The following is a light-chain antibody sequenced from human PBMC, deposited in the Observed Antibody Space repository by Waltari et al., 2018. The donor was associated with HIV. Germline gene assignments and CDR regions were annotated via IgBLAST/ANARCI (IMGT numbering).Light chain of an antibody. CDR1: SSNIGAPYD. V-gene: IGLV1-40*01. Sequence: QSVLTQPPSVSGAPGQSVTISCRRGSSNIGAPYDVHWYQQLPGRAPRLLIYADKRLPPGVSDRFSGSRSVTSASLAIAGLQSEDEGDYYCQSYDSGLSGLVFGGGTRLTVL. CDR2: ADK. CDR3: QSYDSGLSGLV. J-gene: IGLJ3*02.